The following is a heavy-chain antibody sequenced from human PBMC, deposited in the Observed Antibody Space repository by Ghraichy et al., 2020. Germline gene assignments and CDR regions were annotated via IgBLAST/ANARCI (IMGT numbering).Heavy chain of an antibody. J-gene: IGHJ4*02. D-gene: IGHD5-12*01. Sequence: SETLSLTCTVSSGSISSDYWSWIRQPPGTGLEWIGYIYYSGSTNYNPSLKRRVTISVDTSTNQFSLNLSPVTAADTAVYYCASRRGYSGSKDSWGPRTLVTVSS. V-gene: IGHV4-59*01. CDR1: SGSISSDY. CDR2: IYYSGST. CDR3: ASRRGYSGSKDS.